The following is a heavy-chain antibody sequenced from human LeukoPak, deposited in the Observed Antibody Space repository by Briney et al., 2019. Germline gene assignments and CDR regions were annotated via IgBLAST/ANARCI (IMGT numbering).Heavy chain of an antibody. J-gene: IGHJ3*02. D-gene: IGHD3-22*01. Sequence: VASVKVSCKASGGTFSSYAISLVRQAPGQGLEWMGRIIPILGIANYAQKFQGRVTITADKSTSTAYMELSSLRSEDTAVYYCASSPDYYDSSGYSWGAFDIWGQGTMVTVSS. CDR1: GGTFSSYA. CDR2: IIPILGIA. V-gene: IGHV1-69*04. CDR3: ASSPDYYDSSGYSWGAFDI.